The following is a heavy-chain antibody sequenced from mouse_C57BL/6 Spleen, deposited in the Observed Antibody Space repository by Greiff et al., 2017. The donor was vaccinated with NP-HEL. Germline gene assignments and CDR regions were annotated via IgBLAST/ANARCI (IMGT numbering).Heavy chain of an antibody. V-gene: IGHV1-80*01. CDR2: IYPGDGDT. CDR3: ASTAVTTGRNAMDY. CDR1: GYAFTSYW. J-gene: IGHJ4*01. D-gene: IGHD2-2*01. Sequence: VQLQQSGAELVKPGASVKISCKASGYAFTSYWMNWVKQRPGQGLEWIGQIYPGDGDTNYNGKFKGKAPLTADKSSSTAYMQLSSLTSEDSAVYFYASTAVTTGRNAMDYWGQGTSVTVSS.